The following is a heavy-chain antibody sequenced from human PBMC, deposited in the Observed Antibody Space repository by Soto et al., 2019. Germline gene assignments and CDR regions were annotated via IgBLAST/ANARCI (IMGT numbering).Heavy chain of an antibody. CDR2: MDQDGSET. J-gene: IGHJ4*02. CDR1: GFTFSTYW. D-gene: IGHD3-16*01. V-gene: IGHV3-7*01. Sequence: EVQLVESGGGLVQPGGSLRLSCAASGFTFSTYWMTWVRQPPGKGLEWVANMDQDGSETYYVYSVRGRFTVSRDNAKNSLYLQMNSLRVEDTAVYYCLSGVNVFSYWGQGTLVTVSP. CDR3: LSGVNVFSY.